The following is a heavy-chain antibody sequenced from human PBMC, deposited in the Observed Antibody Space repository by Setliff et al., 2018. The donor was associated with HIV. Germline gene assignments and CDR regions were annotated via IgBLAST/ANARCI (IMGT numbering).Heavy chain of an antibody. D-gene: IGHD5-18*01. CDR3: ARGLWGSGYSYGYFDY. V-gene: IGHV4-34*01. J-gene: IGHJ4*02. CDR1: GESFSGFY. Sequence: SETLSLTCAVYGESFSGFYWTWIRQPPGKGLEWIGDINHSGSTNYNPSLKSRVTISVDTSKNQFSLKLSSVTAADTAVYYCARGLWGSGYSYGYFDYWGQGTLVTVSS. CDR2: INHSGST.